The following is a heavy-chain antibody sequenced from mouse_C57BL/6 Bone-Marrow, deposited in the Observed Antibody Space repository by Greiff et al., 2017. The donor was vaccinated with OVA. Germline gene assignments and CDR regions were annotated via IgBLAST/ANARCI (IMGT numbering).Heavy chain of an antibody. CDR3: TREPDGCLHALDY. CDR2: ISSGGDYI. D-gene: IGHD2-3*01. J-gene: IGHJ4*01. Sequence: EVKLVESGGGLVQPGGSLKLSCAASGFTFSSYAMSWVRQTPEKRLEWVAYISSGGDYIYYADTVKGRFTMTRDNARNTLYLQMSSLKSEDTAMYYCTREPDGCLHALDYWGQGTSVTVSS. CDR1: GFTFSSYA. V-gene: IGHV5-9-1*02.